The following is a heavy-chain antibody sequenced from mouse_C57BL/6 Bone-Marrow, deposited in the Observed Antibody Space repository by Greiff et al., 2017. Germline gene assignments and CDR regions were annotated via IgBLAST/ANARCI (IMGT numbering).Heavy chain of an antibody. D-gene: IGHD1-1*01. CDR2: IHPNSGST. CDR3: ARGKFYGSSYDWFAY. J-gene: IGHJ3*01. CDR1: GYTFTSHW. Sequence: VQLQQPGAELVKPGASVKLSCQASGYTFTSHWMHWVKQRPGQGLEWIGMIHPNSGSTNYNEKFKSKATLTVDKSSSTAYMQLSSLTSEDSEVYYCARGKFYGSSYDWFAYWGQGTLVTVSA. V-gene: IGHV1-64*01.